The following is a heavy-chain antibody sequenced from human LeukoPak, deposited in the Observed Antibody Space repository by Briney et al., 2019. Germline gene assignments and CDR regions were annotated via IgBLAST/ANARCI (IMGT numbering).Heavy chain of an antibody. CDR1: GGSITSTTYH. CDR2: IHSNGNT. Sequence: SETLSLTCAVSGGSITSTTYHWGWIRQPPGKGLEWIGRIHSNGNTYYNPSLESRVTISVDTSKNQFSLKLSSVTAADSAVYYCARRHHDFWRPFDSWGQGTLVTVSS. V-gene: IGHV4-39*01. D-gene: IGHD3-3*01. CDR3: ARRHHDFWRPFDS. J-gene: IGHJ4*02.